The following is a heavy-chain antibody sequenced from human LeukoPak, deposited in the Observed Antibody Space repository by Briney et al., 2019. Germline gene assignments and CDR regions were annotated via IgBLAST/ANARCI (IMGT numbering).Heavy chain of an antibody. CDR1: GYTFTSYY. Sequence: ASVKVSCKASGYTFTSYYMHWVRQAPGQGLEWMGWISAYNGNTNYAQKLQGRVTMTTDTSTSTAYMELRSLRSDDTAVYYCARDGRSSGWYVYYFDYWGQGTLVTVSS. V-gene: IGHV1-18*04. J-gene: IGHJ4*02. CDR3: ARDGRSSGWYVYYFDY. CDR2: ISAYNGNT. D-gene: IGHD6-19*01.